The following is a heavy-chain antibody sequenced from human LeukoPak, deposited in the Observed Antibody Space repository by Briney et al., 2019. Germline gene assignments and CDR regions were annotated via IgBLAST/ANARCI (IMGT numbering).Heavy chain of an antibody. CDR2: ISGSGGST. CDR1: GFTFSSYA. V-gene: IGHV3-23*01. Sequence: GGSLRLSCAASGFTFSSYAMSWVRQAPGKGLEWVSAISGSGGSTYYADSVKGRFTISRDNSKNTLYLQMNSLRAEDTAVYYCAKRGRCSGGSCYSYHYMDVWGKGTTVTVSS. J-gene: IGHJ6*03. D-gene: IGHD2-15*01. CDR3: AKRGRCSGGSCYSYHYMDV.